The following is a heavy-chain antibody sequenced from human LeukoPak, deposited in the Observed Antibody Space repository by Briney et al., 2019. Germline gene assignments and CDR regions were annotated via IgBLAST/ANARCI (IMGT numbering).Heavy chain of an antibody. CDR3: ARNRFLEWLRFFDY. CDR2: ISAYNGNT. V-gene: IGHV1-18*01. J-gene: IGHJ4*02. D-gene: IGHD3-3*01. Sequence: ASVKVSCKASGGTFSSYGISWVRQAPGQGLEWMGWISAYNGNTNYAQKLQGRVTMTTDTSTSTAYMELRSLRSDDTAVYYCARNRFLEWLRFFDYWGQGTLVTVSS. CDR1: GGTFSSYG.